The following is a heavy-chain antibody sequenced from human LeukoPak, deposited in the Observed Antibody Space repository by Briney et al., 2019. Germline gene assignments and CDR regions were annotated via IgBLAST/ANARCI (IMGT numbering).Heavy chain of an antibody. Sequence: GGSLTLSCAASGFTFSSYAMSWVRQAPGKGLEWVSAISGSGGSTYYADSVKGRFTISRDNSKNTLYLQMNSLRAEDTGVYYCAKDSRQLVFSPFDYWGQGTLVTVSS. J-gene: IGHJ4*02. V-gene: IGHV3-23*01. D-gene: IGHD6-13*01. CDR3: AKDSRQLVFSPFDY. CDR2: ISGSGGST. CDR1: GFTFSSYA.